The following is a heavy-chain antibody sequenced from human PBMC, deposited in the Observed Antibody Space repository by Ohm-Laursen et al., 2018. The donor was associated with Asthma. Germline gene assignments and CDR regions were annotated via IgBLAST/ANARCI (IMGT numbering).Heavy chain of an antibody. J-gene: IGHJ1*01. V-gene: IGHV3-48*04. CDR3: ARIGPEWELPGREYSVHH. D-gene: IGHD1-26*01. Sequence: SLRLSCSASGFTFSSYSMNWVRQAPGKGLEWVSYITSYSSTTYYADSVKGRFTISRDNANDLVYLQMHDLRAEDTALYYCARIGPEWELPGREYSVHHWGQGTLVTVSS. CDR1: GFTFSSYS. CDR2: ITSYSSTT.